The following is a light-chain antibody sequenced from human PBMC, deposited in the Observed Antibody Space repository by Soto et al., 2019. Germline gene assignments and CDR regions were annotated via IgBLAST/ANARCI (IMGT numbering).Light chain of an antibody. CDR1: QSVSSTY. CDR3: QQYGSSPSIT. J-gene: IGKJ5*01. V-gene: IGKV3-20*01. Sequence: QSPGTLSLSPGERATLSCRASQSVSSTYLAWYQQKPGQAPRLLIYGASSRATGIPDRFSGSGSGTDFTLTISRLEPEDFAVYNCQQYGSSPSITFGQGTRLEIK. CDR2: GAS.